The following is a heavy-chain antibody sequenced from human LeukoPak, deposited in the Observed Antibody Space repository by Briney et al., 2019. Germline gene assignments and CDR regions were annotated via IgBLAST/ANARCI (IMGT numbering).Heavy chain of an antibody. Sequence: ASVKVSCKVSGYTLTELSMHWVRQAPGKGLEWMGGFDTEDGETIYAQKFQGRVTMTEDTPTDTAYMELSSLRSEDTAVYYCAIGQYPTSNWFDPWGQGTLVTVSS. D-gene: IGHD4-11*01. J-gene: IGHJ5*02. CDR3: AIGQYPTSNWFDP. CDR1: GYTLTELS. CDR2: FDTEDGET. V-gene: IGHV1-24*01.